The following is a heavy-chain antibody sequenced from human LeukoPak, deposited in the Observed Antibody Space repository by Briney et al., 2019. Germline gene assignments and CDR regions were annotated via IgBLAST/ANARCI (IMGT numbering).Heavy chain of an antibody. J-gene: IGHJ4*02. Sequence: TLSLTCTVSGGSISSGGYYWSWIRQHPGKGLEWIGYIYYSGSTYYNPSLKSRVTISVDTSKNQFSLKLSSVTAADTAVYYCARGVVISNFDYWGQGTLVTVSS. V-gene: IGHV4-31*03. CDR2: IYYSGST. CDR3: ARGVVISNFDY. D-gene: IGHD3-22*01. CDR1: GGSISSGGYY.